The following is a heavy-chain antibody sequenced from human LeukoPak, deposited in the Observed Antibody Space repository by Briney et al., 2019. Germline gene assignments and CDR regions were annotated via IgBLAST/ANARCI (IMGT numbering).Heavy chain of an antibody. CDR3: ARGRKVRGVPYYYYMDV. D-gene: IGHD3-10*01. CDR2: IYYSGST. V-gene: IGHV4-61*08. Sequence: SETLSLTCAVSGGSISSGGYSWSWIRQPPGKGLEWIGYIYYSGSTNYNPSLKSRVTISVDTSKNQFSLKLSSVTAADTAVYYCARGRKVRGVPYYYYMDVWGKGTTVTVSS. J-gene: IGHJ6*03. CDR1: GGSISSGGYS.